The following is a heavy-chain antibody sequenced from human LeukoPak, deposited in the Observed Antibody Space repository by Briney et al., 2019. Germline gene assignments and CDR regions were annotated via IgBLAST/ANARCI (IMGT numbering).Heavy chain of an antibody. D-gene: IGHD3-10*01. V-gene: IGHV3-30*02. J-gene: IGHJ4*02. CDR1: GFTFSSYG. CDR2: IRYDGSNK. CDR3: PKDHNPFRGPTY. Sequence: TGGSLRLSCAASGFTFSSYGMHWVRQAPGKGLEWVAFIRYDGSNKYYADSVKGRFTISRDNSKNTLYLQMNSLRAEDTAVYYCPKDHNPFRGPTYWGQGTLVTVSS.